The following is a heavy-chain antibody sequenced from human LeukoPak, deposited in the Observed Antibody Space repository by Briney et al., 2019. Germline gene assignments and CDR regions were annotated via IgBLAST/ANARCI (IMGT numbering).Heavy chain of an antibody. CDR3: ARRSEQQLSL. CDR2: INPSGGST. J-gene: IGHJ4*02. D-gene: IGHD6-13*01. CDR1: GYTFTSYY. Sequence: ASVKVSCKASGYTFTSYYMHWVRQAPGQGLGWMGIINPSGGSTSYAQKFQGRVTMTRDTSTSTVHMELSSLRPEDTAVYYCARRSEQQLSLWGQGTLVTVSS. V-gene: IGHV1-46*01.